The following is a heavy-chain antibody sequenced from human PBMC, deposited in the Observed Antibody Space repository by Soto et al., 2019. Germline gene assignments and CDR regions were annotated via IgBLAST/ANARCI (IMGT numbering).Heavy chain of an antibody. D-gene: IGHD3-22*01. CDR2: INSDGSST. CDR3: ARDGNYYDSSGYSLRYLDY. CDR1: GFTFSSYW. V-gene: IGHV3-74*01. Sequence: EVQLVESGGGLVQPGGSLRLSCAASGFTFSSYWMHWVRQAPGKGLVWVSRINSDGSSTSYADSVKGRFTISRDNAKNTLYLQMNSLRAEDTAVYYCARDGNYYDSSGYSLRYLDYWGQGTLVTVSS. J-gene: IGHJ4*02.